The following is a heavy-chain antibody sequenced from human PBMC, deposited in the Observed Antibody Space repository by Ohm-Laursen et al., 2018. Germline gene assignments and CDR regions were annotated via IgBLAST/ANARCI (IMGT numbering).Heavy chain of an antibody. CDR2: LMWNSGRR. D-gene: IGHD3-16*01. J-gene: IGHJ4*02. V-gene: IGHV3-9*01. Sequence: SLRLSCSASGFTFSDYAMHWVRQAPGKGLEWVSGLMWNSGRREYADSVKGRFTISRDNAKNSLYLQMNSLRAEDTAVYHCARDPVRGLTDYWGQGTLVTVSS. CDR3: ARDPVRGLTDY. CDR1: GFTFSDYA.